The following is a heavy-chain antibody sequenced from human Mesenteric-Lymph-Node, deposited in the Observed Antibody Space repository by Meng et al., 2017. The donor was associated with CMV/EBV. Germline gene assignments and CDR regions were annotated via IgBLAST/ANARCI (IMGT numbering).Heavy chain of an antibody. CDR3: AKVSTFAYGPGSYFDD. J-gene: IGHJ4*02. Sequence: GGSLKLSCAASGFTFNNYAMTWVCQAPGKGLQWVSGISGNDDYTYYADSVKGRFTISRDNSKNTVYLQMNSLRVEDTAVYYCAKVSTFAYGPGSYFDDWGQGTLVTVSS. CDR2: ISGNDDYT. D-gene: IGHD3-10*01. V-gene: IGHV3-23*01. CDR1: GFTFNNYA.